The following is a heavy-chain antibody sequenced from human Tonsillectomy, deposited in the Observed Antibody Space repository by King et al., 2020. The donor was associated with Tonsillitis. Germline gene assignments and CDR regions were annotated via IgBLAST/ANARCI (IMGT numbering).Heavy chain of an antibody. CDR2: SRNKVNSYTT. CDR3: TTGQVRSPDS. V-gene: IGHV3-72*01. CDR1: VFTFSDHY. J-gene: IGHJ4*02. D-gene: IGHD1-1*01. Sequence: ERQLVQSGGGLVQPGGSLRLSCAVSVFTFSDHYMDWVRQSPGRGLAWVGRSRNKVNSYTTEYAASGKGEFTISRDVSKNTLYLQMNSLKIEDTAVYYCTTGQVRSPDSWGQGTLVTVSS.